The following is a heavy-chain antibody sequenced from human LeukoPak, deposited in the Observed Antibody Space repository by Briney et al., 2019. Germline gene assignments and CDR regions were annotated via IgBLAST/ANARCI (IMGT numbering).Heavy chain of an antibody. V-gene: IGHV1-2*02. CDR2: ISPNSGGT. CDR1: GFTFTAYH. Sequence: GASVKVSCKASGFTFTAYHMHWVRQAPGQGLEWMGWISPNSGGTNYAQKFQGRVTMTRDTSISTAYMELSSLRSEDTAVYSCARSSIVAAAGPYYFDYWGQGTLVTVSS. D-gene: IGHD6-13*01. J-gene: IGHJ4*02. CDR3: ARSSIVAAAGPYYFDY.